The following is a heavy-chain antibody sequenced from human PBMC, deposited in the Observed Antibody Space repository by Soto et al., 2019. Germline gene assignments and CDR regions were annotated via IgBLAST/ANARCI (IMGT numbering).Heavy chain of an antibody. Sequence: SVKVSCNASGGTFSSYAISGVRHAPGQGLEWMGGIIPIFGTANYAQKFQGRVTITADESTSTAYMELSSLRSADTAVYYCARDHRLAAMVIFFDYWGQGTLVTVSS. J-gene: IGHJ4*02. CDR2: IIPIFGTA. V-gene: IGHV1-69*13. D-gene: IGHD5-18*01. CDR3: ARDHRLAAMVIFFDY. CDR1: GGTFSSYA.